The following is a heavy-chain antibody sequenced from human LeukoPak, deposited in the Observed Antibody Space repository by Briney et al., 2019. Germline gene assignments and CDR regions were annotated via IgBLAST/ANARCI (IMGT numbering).Heavy chain of an antibody. Sequence: PGRSLRLSCTASGFTFGYYGMSWFRQAPGKGLEWVGFTESKPYGGTTEHAASVKGRFTISRDDSKSITYLQMNSLKTEDTAVYHCACCGGDCFHFDYWGQGTLVTVSS. V-gene: IGHV3-49*03. J-gene: IGHJ4*02. D-gene: IGHD2-21*02. CDR1: GFTFGYYG. CDR3: ACCGGDCFHFDY. CDR2: TESKPYGGTT.